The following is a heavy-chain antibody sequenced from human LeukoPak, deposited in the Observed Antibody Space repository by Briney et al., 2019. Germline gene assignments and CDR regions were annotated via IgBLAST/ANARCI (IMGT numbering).Heavy chain of an antibody. CDR3: ARGRSDSGFFDY. Sequence: SETLSLTCAVYGGSFSGYYWSWIRQPPGKGLEWIGEINHSGSTNYNPSLKSRVTISVDTSKNQFSLKLSSVTAADTAAYYCARGRSDSGFFDYWGQGTLVTVSS. V-gene: IGHV4-34*01. J-gene: IGHJ4*02. CDR2: INHSGST. CDR1: GGSFSGYY. D-gene: IGHD3-10*01.